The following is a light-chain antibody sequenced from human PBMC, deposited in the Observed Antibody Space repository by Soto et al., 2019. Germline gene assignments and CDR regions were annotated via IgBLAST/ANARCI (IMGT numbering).Light chain of an antibody. Sequence: EIVMTQSPATLSVSPGGSATLSCRASQHVSSNFAWYRQKPGQVPTLLINRASTRATGIPARFSGSGSGTEFTLPISSLQSEDFAVYYCQQYNNWPYTFGQGTKLEIK. J-gene: IGKJ2*01. CDR3: QQYNNWPYT. CDR2: RAS. CDR1: QHVSSN. V-gene: IGKV3-15*01.